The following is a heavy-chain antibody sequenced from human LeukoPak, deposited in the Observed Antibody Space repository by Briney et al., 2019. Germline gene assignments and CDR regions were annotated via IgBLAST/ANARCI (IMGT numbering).Heavy chain of an antibody. CDR1: GFTFSSYG. CDR3: AKDLQRWLFDY. V-gene: IGHV3-30*18. Sequence: GGSLRLSCAASGFTFSSYGMHWVRQAPGKGLEWVAVISYDGSNKYYADSVKGRFTISRDNSKTTLYLQMNSLRAEDTAVYYCAKDLQRWLFDYWGQGTLVTDSS. D-gene: IGHD5-24*01. J-gene: IGHJ4*02. CDR2: ISYDGSNK.